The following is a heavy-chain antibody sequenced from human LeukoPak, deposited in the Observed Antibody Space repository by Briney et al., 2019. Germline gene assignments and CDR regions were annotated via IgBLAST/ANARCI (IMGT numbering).Heavy chain of an antibody. V-gene: IGHV1-69*04. Sequence: SVKVSCKASGGTFSSYTISWVRQAPGQGLEGMGRIIPILGIANYAQKFQGRVTITADKSTSTAYMELSSLRSEDTAVYYCARDKGYRSSTSCRGYNWFDPWGQGTLVTVSS. CDR3: ARDKGYRSSTSCRGYNWFDP. J-gene: IGHJ5*02. CDR2: IIPILGIA. CDR1: GGTFSSYT. D-gene: IGHD2-2*01.